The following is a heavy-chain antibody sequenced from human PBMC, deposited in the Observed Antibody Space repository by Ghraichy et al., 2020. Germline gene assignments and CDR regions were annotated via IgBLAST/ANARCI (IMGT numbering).Heavy chain of an antibody. D-gene: IGHD4-17*01. CDR1: GYTFTGYY. V-gene: IGHV1-2*02. J-gene: IGHJ4*02. CDR3: ARGPGDYAFYFDY. CDR2: INPNSGGT. Sequence: ASVKVSCKASGYTFTGYYMHWVRQAPGQGLEWMGWINPNSGGTNYAQKFQGRVTMTRDTSISTAYMELSRLRSDDTAVYYCARGPGDYAFYFDYWGQGTLVTVSS.